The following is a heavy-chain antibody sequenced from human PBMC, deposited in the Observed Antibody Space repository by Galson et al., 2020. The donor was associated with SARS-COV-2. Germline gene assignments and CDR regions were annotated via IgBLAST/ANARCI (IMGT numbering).Heavy chain of an antibody. Sequence: SETLSLTCTVSGGSISSGGYYWSWIRQHPGKGLEWIGYIYYSGSTYYNPSLKSRVTISVDTSKNQFSLKLSSVTAADTAVYYCARNEMCTKGVCNGRGVGFDYWGQGTLVTVSS. CDR1: GGSISSGGYY. J-gene: IGHJ4*02. CDR3: ARNEMCTKGVCNGRGVGFDY. CDR2: IYYSGST. V-gene: IGHV4-31*03. D-gene: IGHD2-8*01.